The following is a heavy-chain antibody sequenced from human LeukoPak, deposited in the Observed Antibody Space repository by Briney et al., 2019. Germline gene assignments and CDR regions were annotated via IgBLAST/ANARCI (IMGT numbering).Heavy chain of an antibody. CDR3: ARANSSSWHYFDY. CDR1: GFTFSDYT. V-gene: IGHV3-30*04. CDR2: ISYDGGQK. Sequence: GRSLRLSCAASGFTFSDYTMHWVRQAPGKGLEWVAVISYDGGQKHHADSVKGRFTISRDNSKNTVSLQMNSLRAEDTAVFYCARANSSSWHYFDYWGQGTLVTVSS. D-gene: IGHD6-13*01. J-gene: IGHJ4*02.